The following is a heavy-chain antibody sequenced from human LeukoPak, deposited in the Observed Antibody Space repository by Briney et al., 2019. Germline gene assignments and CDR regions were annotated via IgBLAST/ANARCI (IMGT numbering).Heavy chain of an antibody. D-gene: IGHD3-3*01. V-gene: IGHV4-59*01. CDR3: ARERHDLWSAYHFDS. Sequence: SETLSLTCNVSGGSINRYFWSWIRQPPGKGLEWIGYIYHSGSTKYNPSLMSRVTISIDTSKNQFSLNLSSVTAADTAVYYCARERHDLWSAYHFDSWGLGTLVIVSS. J-gene: IGHJ4*02. CDR1: GGSINRYF. CDR2: IYHSGST.